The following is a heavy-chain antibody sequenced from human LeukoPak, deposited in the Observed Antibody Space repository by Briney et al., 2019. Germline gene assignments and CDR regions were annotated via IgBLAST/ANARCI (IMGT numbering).Heavy chain of an antibody. CDR1: GGSSTGYY. V-gene: IGHV4-34*01. CDR3: ARRRIAGSYDAFDI. Sequence: SETMSLTCAIYGGSSTGYYWTWIRQPPGKGLEWIGEIDDSGNTSYSPSLELESRITISVDTSKNQFSLKLSSVTAADTAVYYCARRRIAGSYDAFDIWGQGTMVTVSS. CDR2: IDDSGNT. J-gene: IGHJ3*02. D-gene: IGHD1-26*01.